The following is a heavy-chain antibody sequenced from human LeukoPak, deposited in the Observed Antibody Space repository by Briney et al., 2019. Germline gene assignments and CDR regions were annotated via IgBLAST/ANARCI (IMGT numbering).Heavy chain of an antibody. Sequence: ASVKVSCKVSGYTLTELSMHWVRQAPGKGLEWMGGFDPEDGETIYAQKFQGRVTMTEDTSTDTAYMELSSLRSEDTAVYYCATASGYSSGGNWFDPWGQGTLVTVSS. CDR1: GYTLTELS. V-gene: IGHV1-24*01. CDR3: ATASGYSSGGNWFDP. CDR2: FDPEDGET. D-gene: IGHD6-25*01. J-gene: IGHJ5*02.